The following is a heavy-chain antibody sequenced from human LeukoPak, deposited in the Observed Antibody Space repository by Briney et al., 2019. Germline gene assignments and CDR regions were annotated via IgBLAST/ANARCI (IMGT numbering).Heavy chain of an antibody. V-gene: IGHV1-18*01. Sequence: ASVKVSCKASGYPFSMSTIAWVRQAPGQGLEWMGFISADNGNTNYAQKFQGRVTMTTDTSTSTAYMDLRSLRRDDTAVYYCARVMRSLFSLWGKGTTVTVSS. D-gene: IGHD3-16*01. CDR2: ISADNGNT. CDR3: ARVMRSLFSL. CDR1: GYPFSMST. J-gene: IGHJ6*04.